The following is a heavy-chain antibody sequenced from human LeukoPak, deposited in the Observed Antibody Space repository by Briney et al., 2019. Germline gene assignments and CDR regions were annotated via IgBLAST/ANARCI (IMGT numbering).Heavy chain of an antibody. D-gene: IGHD2-2*01. J-gene: IGHJ4*02. CDR3: ARQIVVVPAAPGGFDY. V-gene: IGHV3-23*01. CDR1: GLTFSSYA. Sequence: GGSLRLSCAASGLTFSSYAMSWVRQAPGRGLEWVSAISGSGGSTYYADSVKGRFTISRDNSKNTLYLQMNSLRAEDTAVYYCARQIVVVPAAPGGFDYWGQGTLVTVSS. CDR2: ISGSGGST.